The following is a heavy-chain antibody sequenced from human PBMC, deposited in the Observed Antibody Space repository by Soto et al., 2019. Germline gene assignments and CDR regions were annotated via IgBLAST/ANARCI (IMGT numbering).Heavy chain of an antibody. D-gene: IGHD3-10*01. Sequence: QVQLQESGPGLVKPSQTLSLTCTVSGGSISSGGYYWSWIRQHPGKGLEWIGSIYYSGSTYYNTYHKSRVTISVYTSKNRFSLKLSSVTAAYTAVYYCAIDRRAWYYYCSGMSNWFDPRGQGTLFTVS. CDR2: IYYSGST. CDR3: AIDRRAWYYYCSGMSNWFDP. V-gene: IGHV4-31*03. J-gene: IGHJ5*02. CDR1: GGSISSGGYY.